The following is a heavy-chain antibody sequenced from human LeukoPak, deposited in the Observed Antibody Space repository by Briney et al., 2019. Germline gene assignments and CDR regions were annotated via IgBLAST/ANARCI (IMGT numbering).Heavy chain of an antibody. CDR3: ARALTVDTAMVGLDY. V-gene: IGHV3-53*01. CDR1: GFTVSSNY. CDR2: IYSGGST. D-gene: IGHD5-18*01. Sequence: GGSLRPSCAASGFTVSSNYMSWVRQAPGKGLEWVSVIYSGGSTYYADSVKGRFTISRDNSKNTLYLQMNSLRAEDTAVYYCARALTVDTAMVGLDYWGQGTLVTVSS. J-gene: IGHJ4*02.